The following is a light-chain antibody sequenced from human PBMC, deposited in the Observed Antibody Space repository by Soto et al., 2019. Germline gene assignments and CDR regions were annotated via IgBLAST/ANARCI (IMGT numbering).Light chain of an antibody. CDR2: DVS. J-gene: IGLJ1*01. CDR1: SSDVGNYNY. Sequence: QSALTQPASVSGSPGQSITISCTGTSSDVGNYNYVSWYQQHPGKAPKLMIHDVSNRPSGVSNRFSGSKSGNTASLTISGLQAEDEADYYCSSYAGNNNYVFGTGTKLTVL. CDR3: SSYAGNNNYV. V-gene: IGLV2-14*01.